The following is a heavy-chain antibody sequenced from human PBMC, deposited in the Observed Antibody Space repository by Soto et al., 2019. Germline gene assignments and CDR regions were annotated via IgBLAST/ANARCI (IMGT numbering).Heavy chain of an antibody. CDR1: GYTFTSYD. CDR2: MNPNSGNT. V-gene: IGHV1-8*01. J-gene: IGHJ4*02. Sequence: SVKVSCKASGYTFTSYDINWVRQATGQGLEWMGWMNPNSGNTGYAQKFQGRVTMTRNTSISTAYMELSSLRSEDTAVYYCARGIAARHYYFDYWGQGTLVTVSS. CDR3: ARGIAARHYYFDY. D-gene: IGHD6-6*01.